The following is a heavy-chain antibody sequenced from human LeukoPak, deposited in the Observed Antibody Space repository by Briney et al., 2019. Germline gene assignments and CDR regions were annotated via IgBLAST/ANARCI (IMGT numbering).Heavy chain of an antibody. J-gene: IGHJ4*02. CDR2: IDSTSGYI. V-gene: IGHV3-21*01. Sequence: GGSLRLSCAASGFNFNTYSMNWVRQAPGKRLEWVSSIDSTSGYIYYADSVKGRFTISRENAKNSLYLQMNSLRAEDTAVYYCLRSQPRPAGATLIDFWGQGTLVTVSS. CDR3: LRSQPRPAGATLIDF. CDR1: GFNFNTYS. D-gene: IGHD1-26*01.